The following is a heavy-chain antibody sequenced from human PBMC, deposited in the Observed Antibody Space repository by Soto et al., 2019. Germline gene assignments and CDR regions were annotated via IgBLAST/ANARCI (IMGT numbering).Heavy chain of an antibody. J-gene: IGHJ3*02. D-gene: IGHD3-10*01. V-gene: IGHV4-31*03. Sequence: QVQLQESGPGLVKPSQTLSLNCSVSGDSINNADYYWSWLRQHAGRGLEWIGYIHYSGTTYYNPSLRSRVTLSMDTSNNQVSLEMSSVTAADTAVYCGARVRGHAFDIRGQGTMVTVSS. CDR3: ARVRGHAFDI. CDR2: IHYSGTT. CDR1: GDSINNADYY.